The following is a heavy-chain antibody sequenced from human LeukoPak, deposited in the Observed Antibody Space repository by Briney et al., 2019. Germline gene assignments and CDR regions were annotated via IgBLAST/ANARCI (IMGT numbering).Heavy chain of an antibody. Sequence: GGSLRLSCAASGFTFSGYWMSWVRQTPEKGLEWVANIKQDGYEKYYVDSVKGRFTISRDNAKNSLYLQMNSLRAEDTAVYYCARGPYGDYVDALDYWGQGTLVTVSS. V-gene: IGHV3-7*01. CDR3: ARGPYGDYVDALDY. CDR2: IKQDGYEK. J-gene: IGHJ4*02. CDR1: GFTFSGYW. D-gene: IGHD4-17*01.